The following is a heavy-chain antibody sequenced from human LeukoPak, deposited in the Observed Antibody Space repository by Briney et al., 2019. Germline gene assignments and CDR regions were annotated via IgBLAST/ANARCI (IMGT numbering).Heavy chain of an antibody. V-gene: IGHV3-33*06. D-gene: IGHD3-22*01. Sequence: GGSLRLSCAASGFTLSSYGMHWVRQAPGKGLEWVAVIWYDGSNKYYADSVKGRFTISRDNSKNTLHLQMNSLRAEDTAVYYCAKQYYYDSSGYFDYWGQGTLVTVSS. J-gene: IGHJ4*02. CDR1: GFTLSSYG. CDR2: IWYDGSNK. CDR3: AKQYYYDSSGYFDY.